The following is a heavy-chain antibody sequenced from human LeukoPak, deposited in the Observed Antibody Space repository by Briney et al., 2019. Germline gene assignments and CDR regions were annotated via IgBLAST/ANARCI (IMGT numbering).Heavy chain of an antibody. V-gene: IGHV7-4-1*02. Sequence: ASMKVSCKASGYTFTRYALNWVRQAPRQGLEWMGWINTNSGNPTYAQGFTGRFVLSLDTSVSTAYLQINSLKAEDTAVYYCARGDNTDYVLDHWGQGTLVTVSS. CDR2: INTNSGNP. CDR3: ARGDNTDYVLDH. J-gene: IGHJ4*02. CDR1: GYTFTRYA. D-gene: IGHD3-22*01.